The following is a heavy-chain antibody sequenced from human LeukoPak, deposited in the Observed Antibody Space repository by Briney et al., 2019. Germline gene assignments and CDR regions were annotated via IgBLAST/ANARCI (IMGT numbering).Heavy chain of an antibody. CDR2: INWNGGST. Sequence: GGPLRLSCAASGFTFDDYDMSWVRQAPGKGLEWVSGINWNGGSTGYADSVKGRFTISRDNAKNSLYLQMNSLRAEDTALYYCARASSSSSEGFDYWGQGTLVTVSS. V-gene: IGHV3-20*04. CDR1: GFTFDDYD. D-gene: IGHD6-6*01. CDR3: ARASSSSSEGFDY. J-gene: IGHJ4*02.